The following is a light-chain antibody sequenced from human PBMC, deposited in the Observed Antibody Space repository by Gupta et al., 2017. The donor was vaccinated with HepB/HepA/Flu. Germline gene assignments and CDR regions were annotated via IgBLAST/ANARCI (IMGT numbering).Light chain of an antibody. V-gene: IGLV7-46*01. CDR3: LLIYSGIWV. CDR2: DTN. Sequence: AVVPQEPSLTVSPGGTVTLTCSSSTGDVISGHYTYWFQLKPGQAPRKLIFDTNNNQSETPARFSASLLGGKAALTLSGAQPEDEAEYYCLLIYSGIWVFGGGTKLTVL. CDR1: TGDVISGHY. J-gene: IGLJ3*02.